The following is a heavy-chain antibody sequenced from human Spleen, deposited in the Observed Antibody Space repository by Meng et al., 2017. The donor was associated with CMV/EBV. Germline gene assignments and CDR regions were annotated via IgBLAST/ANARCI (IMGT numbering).Heavy chain of an antibody. D-gene: IGHD6-6*01. J-gene: IGHJ4*02. V-gene: IGHV3-30*04. Sequence: SCAASGFTFSRHALHGVRQAPGKGLEWVAVISYDGVNKYYGDSVKGRFTISRDNSRNTLYLQMNSLRVEDTAVYYCASYIVGRPFDYWGQGSLVTVSS. CDR1: GFTFSRHA. CDR2: ISYDGVNK. CDR3: ASYIVGRPFDY.